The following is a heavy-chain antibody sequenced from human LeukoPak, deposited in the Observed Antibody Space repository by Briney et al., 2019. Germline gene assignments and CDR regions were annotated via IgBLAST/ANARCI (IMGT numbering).Heavy chain of an antibody. V-gene: IGHV4-34*01. CDR2: INQSGST. Sequence: PSETLSLTCAVYGGSFSGYYWSWIRQPPGKGLEWIGEINQSGSTNYNPSLKSRVTISVDTSKNQFSLKLSSVTAADTAVYYCAREGARYGMDVWGQGTTVTVSS. CDR1: GGSFSGYY. CDR3: AREGARYGMDV. J-gene: IGHJ6*02. D-gene: IGHD1-26*01.